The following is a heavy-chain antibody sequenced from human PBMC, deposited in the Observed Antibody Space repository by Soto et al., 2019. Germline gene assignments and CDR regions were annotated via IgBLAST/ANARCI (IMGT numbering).Heavy chain of an antibody. CDR3: ARLSAITKGRCFDP. J-gene: IGHJ5*02. V-gene: IGHV4-39*01. D-gene: IGHD1-20*01. Sequence: QLHLQESGPGLVKPSETLSLTCSVSGGSVTSSTYYWGWIRQPPGKGLEWIGNIYYSGSTYFNPSLTSRVTISVDTSKNQFSLRLSSVTATDTAVYYCARLSAITKGRCFDPWGQGTLVTVSS. CDR2: IYYSGST. CDR1: GGSVTSSTYY.